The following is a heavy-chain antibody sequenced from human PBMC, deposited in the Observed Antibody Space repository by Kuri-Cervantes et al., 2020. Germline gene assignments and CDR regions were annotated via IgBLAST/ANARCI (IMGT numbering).Heavy chain of an antibody. CDR2: IGSSSNAV. Sequence: GGSLRLSCAASGFTLSDYYMSWIRQAPGKGLEWVSYIGSSSNAVYYADSVKGRFTISRDPATNSLYLQMNSLRAEDTAVYYCAKDQGTGDVSPSDWGQGTLVTVSS. J-gene: IGHJ4*02. V-gene: IGHV3-11*04. CDR3: AKDQGTGDVSPSD. CDR1: GFTLSDYY. D-gene: IGHD7-27*01.